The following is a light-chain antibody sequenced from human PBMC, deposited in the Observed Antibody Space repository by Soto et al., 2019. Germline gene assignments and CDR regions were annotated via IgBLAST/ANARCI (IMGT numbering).Light chain of an antibody. V-gene: IGKV3-15*01. Sequence: EILMTQSPATLSVSPGEGATLSCRASQSVGNNLAWYQRIPGQAPRLVMFGASTRATGIPARFSGGGSGTEFTLTISSLQSEDFAVYYCQQYSDWPRTFGQGTKVEIK. J-gene: IGKJ1*01. CDR1: QSVGNN. CDR3: QQYSDWPRT. CDR2: GAS.